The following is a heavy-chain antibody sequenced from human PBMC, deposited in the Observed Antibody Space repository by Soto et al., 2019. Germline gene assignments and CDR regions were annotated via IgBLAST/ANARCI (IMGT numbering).Heavy chain of an antibody. CDR3: ARDTPRYYDSSGQTVGPLDV. Sequence: GGSLRLSCAASGFTFRSYGMHWVRQAPGKGLEWVAVIWYDGSEKYYAESVEGRFTISRDNSKNTLYLQMNSLRAEDTAAYFCARDTPRYYDSSGQTVGPLDVWGQGTTVTVSS. V-gene: IGHV3-33*01. CDR1: GFTFRSYG. D-gene: IGHD3-22*01. CDR2: IWYDGSEK. J-gene: IGHJ6*02.